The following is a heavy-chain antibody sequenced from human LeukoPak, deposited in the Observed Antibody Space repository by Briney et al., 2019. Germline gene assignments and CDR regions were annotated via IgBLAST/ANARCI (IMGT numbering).Heavy chain of an antibody. V-gene: IGHV1-69*06. J-gene: IGHJ5*02. CDR3: ARVEDQNWFDP. CDR1: GGTFSSYA. Sequence: SVKVSCKASGGTFSSYAISWVRQAPGQGLEWMGGIIPIFGTTNYAQKFQDRVTITADKSTSTAYMELRSLRSDDTAVYYCARVEDQNWFDPWGQGTLVTVSS. CDR2: IIPIFGTT. D-gene: IGHD2-2*01.